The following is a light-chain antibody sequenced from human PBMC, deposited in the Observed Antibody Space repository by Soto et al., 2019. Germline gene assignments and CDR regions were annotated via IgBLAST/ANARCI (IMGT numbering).Light chain of an antibody. V-gene: IGKV3-20*01. CDR3: QQYGSSPLT. CDR2: GAS. CDR1: QRISNYY. J-gene: IGKJ4*01. Sequence: EIVLTQSPDTLSLSSGERATLSCRASQRISNYYLAWYHQKPGQAPRLLIYGASSRATGVPDRFSGGGSGTDFTLTISRLEPEDFAVYYCQQYGSSPLTFGGGTKVEIK.